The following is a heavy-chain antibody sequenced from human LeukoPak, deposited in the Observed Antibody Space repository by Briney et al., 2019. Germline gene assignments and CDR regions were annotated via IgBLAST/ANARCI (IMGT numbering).Heavy chain of an antibody. D-gene: IGHD3-10*01. V-gene: IGHV4-59*01. CDR2: IFHTGST. J-gene: IGHJ6*02. Sequence: PSETLSLTCTVSGGSISSYYWSWIRQPPGKGPEWIGQIFHTGSTNYNPSLKSRVTMSIDRSKNQFSLKLNSVTAADTALYYCARDPYYYAPMDVWGQGTTVTVSS. CDR1: GGSISSYY. CDR3: ARDPYYYAPMDV.